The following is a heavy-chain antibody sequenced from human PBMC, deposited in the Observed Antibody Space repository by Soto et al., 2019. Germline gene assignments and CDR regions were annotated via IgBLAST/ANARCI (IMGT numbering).Heavy chain of an antibody. CDR1: GGTFSSYA. V-gene: IGHV1-69*13. CDR2: IIPIFGTA. D-gene: IGHD1-26*01. J-gene: IGHJ6*02. CDR3: ARGLGGSSTGHYYYYYGMDV. Sequence: ASVKVSCKASGGTFSSYAISWVRQAPGQGLEWMGGIIPIFGTANYAQKFQGRVTITADESTSTAYMELSSLRSEDTAVYYCARGLGGSSTGHYYYYYGMDVWGQGTTVTVSS.